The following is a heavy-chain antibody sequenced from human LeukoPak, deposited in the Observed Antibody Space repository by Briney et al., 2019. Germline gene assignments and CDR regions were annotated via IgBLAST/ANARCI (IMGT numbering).Heavy chain of an antibody. CDR2: ISSSSNFI. Sequence: GGSLRLSCAASGFTFSSYSMNWVRQAPGKGLEWVSSISSSSNFIDYADSVRGRFTISRDNAKNSLYLQMNSLRTEDTAVYYCARDGLYGSYYYGMDVWGQGTTVTVSS. D-gene: IGHD2/OR15-2a*01. J-gene: IGHJ6*02. CDR1: GFTFSSYS. CDR3: ARDGLYGSYYYGMDV. V-gene: IGHV3-21*01.